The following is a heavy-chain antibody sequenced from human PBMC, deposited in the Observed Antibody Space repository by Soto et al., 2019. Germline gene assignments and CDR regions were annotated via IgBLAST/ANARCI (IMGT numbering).Heavy chain of an antibody. D-gene: IGHD6-6*01. J-gene: IGHJ4*02. Sequence: PSETLSLTCTVSGGSISSSSYYWGWIRQPPGKGLEWIGSIYYSGSTYYNPSLKSRVTISVDTSKNQFSLKLSSVTAADTAVYYCARHEGPYSSSSRVYFDYWGQGTLVTVSS. CDR2: IYYSGST. V-gene: IGHV4-39*01. CDR3: ARHEGPYSSSSRVYFDY. CDR1: GGSISSSSYY.